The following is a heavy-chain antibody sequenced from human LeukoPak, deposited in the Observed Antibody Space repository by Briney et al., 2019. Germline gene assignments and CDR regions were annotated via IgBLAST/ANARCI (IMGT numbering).Heavy chain of an antibody. Sequence: NPSETLSLTCTVSGGSISSGDYYWSWIRQPPGKGLGWIGYIYYSGSTYYNPSLKSRVTISVDTSKNQFSLKLSSVTAADTAVYYCAREVNYYDSSGYRPHAFDIWGQGTMVTVSS. D-gene: IGHD3-22*01. V-gene: IGHV4-30-4*01. J-gene: IGHJ3*02. CDR3: AREVNYYDSSGYRPHAFDI. CDR1: GGSISSGDYY. CDR2: IYYSGST.